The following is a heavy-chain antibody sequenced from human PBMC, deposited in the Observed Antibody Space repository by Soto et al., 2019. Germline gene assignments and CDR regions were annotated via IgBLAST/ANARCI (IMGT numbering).Heavy chain of an antibody. D-gene: IGHD6-19*01. CDR1: GYTFTSYA. V-gene: IGHV1-3*01. CDR2: INAGNGNK. CDR3: ARSIPTIRIAVAGVKYDWFDP. J-gene: IGHJ5*02. Sequence: ASVKVSCKASGYTFTSYAMHWVRQAPGQRHEWMGWINAGNGNKKYSQKFQGRVTITRDTSASTAYMELSSLRSEDTAVYYRARSIPTIRIAVAGVKYDWFDPWGQGTLVTVSS.